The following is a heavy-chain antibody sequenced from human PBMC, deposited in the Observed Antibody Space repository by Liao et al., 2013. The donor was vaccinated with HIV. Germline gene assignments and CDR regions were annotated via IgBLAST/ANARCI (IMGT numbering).Heavy chain of an antibody. CDR2: LHPSGST. J-gene: IGHJ4*02. V-gene: IGHV4-4*07. CDR1: GGSMSSDY. D-gene: IGHD6-25*01. CDR3: ARDHERHRFDY. Sequence: VQLQESGPGVVKPSETLSLSCIVSGGSMSSDYWSWIRQPAGKGLEWIGRLHPSGSTNYNPSLKSRVTTVSRRVEEPFTSLEAEVCDRRRTRPFTYCARDHERHRFDYWGRGDPSVIVSS.